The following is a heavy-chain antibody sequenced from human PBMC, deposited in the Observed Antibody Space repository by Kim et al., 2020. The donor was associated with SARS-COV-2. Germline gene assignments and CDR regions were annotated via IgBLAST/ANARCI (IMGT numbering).Heavy chain of an antibody. Sequence: QGRVTITADESTSTAYMELSSLRSEDTAVYYCAREKVVLMVYAPRGGFDYWGQGTLVTVSS. D-gene: IGHD2-8*01. V-gene: IGHV1-69*01. J-gene: IGHJ4*02. CDR3: AREKVVLMVYAPRGGFDY.